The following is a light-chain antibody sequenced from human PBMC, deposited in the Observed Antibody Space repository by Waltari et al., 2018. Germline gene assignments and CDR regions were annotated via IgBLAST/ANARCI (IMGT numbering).Light chain of an antibody. CDR3: QQGYSYPRT. CDR2: RAS. Sequence: DIQMMQSPSSLSASVGDTVTNTCQASQGIGNNLNWYQQKPGKAPKLLIYRASSLQSGIPSRFSGSGSGTDFTLTISSLQPEDFATYYCQQGYSYPRTFGQGTKVEIK. V-gene: IGKV1-16*01. CDR1: QGIGNN. J-gene: IGKJ1*01.